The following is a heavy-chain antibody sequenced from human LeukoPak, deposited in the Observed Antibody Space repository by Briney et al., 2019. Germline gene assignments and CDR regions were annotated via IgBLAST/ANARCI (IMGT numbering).Heavy chain of an antibody. CDR2: ISYDGSNK. Sequence: GRSLRLSCAASGFTFSSYGMHWVRQAPGKGLEWVAVISYDGSNKYYADSVKGRFTISRDNSKNTLYLQMSSLRAEDTAVYYCAKDGSVTIFGVVTPIMDVWGKGTTATVSS. V-gene: IGHV3-30*18. J-gene: IGHJ6*03. CDR1: GFTFSSYG. CDR3: AKDGSVTIFGVVTPIMDV. D-gene: IGHD3-3*01.